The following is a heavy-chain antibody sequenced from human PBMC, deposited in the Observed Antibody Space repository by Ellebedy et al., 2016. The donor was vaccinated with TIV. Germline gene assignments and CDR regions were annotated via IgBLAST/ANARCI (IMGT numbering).Heavy chain of an antibody. V-gene: IGHV3-21*01. CDR1: GFSLSTYW. CDR3: AREFDIGQPSAFDY. Sequence: GESLKISCAASGFSLSTYWMHWVRQAPGKGLEWVSSISSNGRHIYYADSVRARFAISRDNAGGSLWLQMTSLRAEDTALYYCAREFDIGQPSAFDYWGQGILVTVSS. CDR2: ISSNGRHI. D-gene: IGHD2-15*01. J-gene: IGHJ4*02.